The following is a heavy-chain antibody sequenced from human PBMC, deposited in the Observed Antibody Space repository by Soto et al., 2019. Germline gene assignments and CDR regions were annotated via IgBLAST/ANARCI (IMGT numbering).Heavy chain of an antibody. Sequence: QVQLVQSGGEVKKPGASLKVSCKASGHDFFNYGISWVRQAPGQGLEWMGCIAGDDGNTDYAQDLLGRVTMTTDTSTNTAYMELRGLTSDDTAIYYCARRTLGSSIGIGDYWGQGVLVTVSS. V-gene: IGHV1-18*01. CDR2: IAGDDGNT. CDR3: ARRTLGSSIGIGDY. J-gene: IGHJ4*02. CDR1: GHDFFNYG. D-gene: IGHD1-1*01.